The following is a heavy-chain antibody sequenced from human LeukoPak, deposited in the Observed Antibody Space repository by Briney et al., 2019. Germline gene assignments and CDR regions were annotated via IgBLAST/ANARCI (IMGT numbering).Heavy chain of an antibody. CDR2: IDTDGSTT. J-gene: IGHJ4*02. Sequence: GGSLRLSCAASGFTFSNSLMHWVRQIPGKGLVWVARIDTDGSTTHYAASVKGRFTISRDNAKNTLYLQMNTLRAEDTAVYYCVRDRDGYNYWGQGTLVTVSS. CDR3: VRDRDGYNY. V-gene: IGHV3-74*01. D-gene: IGHD5-24*01. CDR1: GFTFSNSL.